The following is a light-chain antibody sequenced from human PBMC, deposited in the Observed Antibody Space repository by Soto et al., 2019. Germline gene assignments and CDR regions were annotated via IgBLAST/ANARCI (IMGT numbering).Light chain of an antibody. CDR2: EVN. V-gene: IGLV2-8*01. CDR1: SSDVGGYNF. CDR3: TSYAGGNNV. Sequence: ALTQPPSASGSPGQSVTISCTGTSSDVGGYNFVSWYQQYPGKVPKLMVYEVNKRPSGVPDRFSGSKSGNTASLTVSGLQAEDEADYYCTSYAGGNNVFGTGTKLTVL. J-gene: IGLJ1*01.